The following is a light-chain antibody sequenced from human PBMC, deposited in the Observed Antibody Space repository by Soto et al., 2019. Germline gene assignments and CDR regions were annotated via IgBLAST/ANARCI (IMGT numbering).Light chain of an antibody. CDR1: SSDVGGYNY. CDR2: EVT. CDR3: TSYTGANTVL. V-gene: IGLV2-11*01. J-gene: IGLJ2*01. Sequence: QSVLTQPRSVSGSPGQSVTISCTGTSSDVGGYNYVSWYQQHPGKAPKLIIYEVTNRPSGVSSRFSASKSGSTAFLTISGLQAEDEAHYYCTSYTGANTVLFGGGTKLTVL.